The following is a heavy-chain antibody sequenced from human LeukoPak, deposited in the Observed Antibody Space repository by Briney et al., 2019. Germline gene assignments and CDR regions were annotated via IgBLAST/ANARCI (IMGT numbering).Heavy chain of an antibody. CDR1: GGSISSYY. D-gene: IGHD6-13*01. CDR3: AITSYSSSLTFDY. J-gene: IGHJ4*02. V-gene: IGHV4-59*12. Sequence: SETLSLTCTVSGGSISSYYWSWIRQPPGKGLEWIGYIYYSGSTNYNPSLKSRVTISVDTSKNQFSLKLSSVTAADTAVYYCAITSYSSSLTFDYWGQGTLVTVSS. CDR2: IYYSGST.